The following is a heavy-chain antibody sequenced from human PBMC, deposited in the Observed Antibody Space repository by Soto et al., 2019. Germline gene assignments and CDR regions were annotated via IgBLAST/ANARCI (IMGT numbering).Heavy chain of an antibody. J-gene: IGHJ5*02. V-gene: IGHV4-4*02. CDR2: IYHSGST. CDR3: ARLVGRGYSYLNWFDP. CDR1: GGSISSSNW. D-gene: IGHD5-18*01. Sequence: PSETLSLTCAVSGGSISSSNWWSWVRQPPGKGLEWIGEIYHSGSTNYNPSLKSRVTISVDKSKNQFSLKLSSVTAADTAVYYCARLVGRGYSYLNWFDPWGQGTLVTVSS.